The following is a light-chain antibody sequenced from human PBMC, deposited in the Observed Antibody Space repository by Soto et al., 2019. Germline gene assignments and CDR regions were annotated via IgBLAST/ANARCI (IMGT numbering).Light chain of an antibody. Sequence: QSVLTQPASVSGSPVQSITISCTGTSSDVGGYNYVSWYQQHPGKAPKLMIYDVSYRPSGVSNRFSGSKSGNTASLTISGLQAEDEADYYCSSYTSSSPYVFGTGTKVTVL. CDR1: SSDVGGYNY. CDR2: DVS. CDR3: SSYTSSSPYV. V-gene: IGLV2-14*01. J-gene: IGLJ1*01.